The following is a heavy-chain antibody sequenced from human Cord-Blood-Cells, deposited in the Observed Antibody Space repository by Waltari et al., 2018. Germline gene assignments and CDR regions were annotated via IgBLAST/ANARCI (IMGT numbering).Heavy chain of an antibody. Sequence: QLQLQESGPGLVKPSETLSLTCTVSGGSISSSSYYWCWIRQPPGKGLEWIGSTYYSGGTYYNHCHKSRCTISVETARNPFSLELSSVTAADTAVYYCARRRSSSWYMGYYFDYWGQGTLVTVSS. J-gene: IGHJ4*02. CDR3: ARRRSSSWYMGYYFDY. D-gene: IGHD6-13*01. CDR1: GGSISSSSYY. CDR2: TYYSGGT. V-gene: IGHV4-39*01.